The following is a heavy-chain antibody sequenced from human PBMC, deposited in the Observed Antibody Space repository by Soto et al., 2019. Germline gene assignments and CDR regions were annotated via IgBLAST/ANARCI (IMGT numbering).Heavy chain of an antibody. Sequence: GASVKVSCKASGFSFIDYSILWVRQAPGQSLEWLGWINAGNGNTKYSHKFQDRVTITSDTSATTTYMELRSLRSEDTAVFYCARSAKKTWLPDFWGQGTLVTVYS. CDR3: ARSAKKTWLPDF. D-gene: IGHD5-12*01. J-gene: IGHJ4*02. V-gene: IGHV1-3*01. CDR2: INAGNGNT. CDR1: GFSFIDYS.